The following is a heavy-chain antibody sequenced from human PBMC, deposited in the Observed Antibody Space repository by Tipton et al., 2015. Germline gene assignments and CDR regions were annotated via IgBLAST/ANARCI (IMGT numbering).Heavy chain of an antibody. CDR2: VYYSGVT. CDR1: GASISGSPYY. V-gene: IGHV4-39*07. CDR3: ARDFGDSWGRHYYGMDV. D-gene: IGHD2-21*01. Sequence: TLSLTCSVSGASISGSPYYWGWIRQPPGKGLEWIASVYYSGVTYYNPSLKSRVTISVDMSKDQFSLRLSSVTAADTAVYYCARDFGDSWGRHYYGMDVWGQGTTVTVSS. J-gene: IGHJ6*02.